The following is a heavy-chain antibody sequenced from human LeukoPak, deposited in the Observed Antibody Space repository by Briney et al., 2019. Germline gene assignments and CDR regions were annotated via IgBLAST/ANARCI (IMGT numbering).Heavy chain of an antibody. CDR1: GYTFTGYY. J-gene: IGHJ4*02. CDR3: ARGGKNYYDSSGYYSLFDY. CDR2: INPNSGGT. D-gene: IGHD3-22*01. Sequence: GGSVKVSCKASGYTFTGYYMHWVRQAPGQGLEWMGRINPNSGGTNYAQKFQGRVTMTRDTSISTAYMELSRLRSDDTAVYYCARGGKNYYDSSGYYSLFDYWGQGTLVTVSS. V-gene: IGHV1-2*06.